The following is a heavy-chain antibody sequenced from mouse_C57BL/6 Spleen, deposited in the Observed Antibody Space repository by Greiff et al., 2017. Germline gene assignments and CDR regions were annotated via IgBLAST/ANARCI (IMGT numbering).Heavy chain of an antibody. CDR2: INPNNGGT. J-gene: IGHJ1*03. Sequence: VQLQQSGPELVKPGASVKIPCKASGYTFTDYNMDWVKQSHGKSLEWIGDINPNNGGTIYNQKFKGKATLTVDKSSSTAYMALRSLTSEDTAVYYCARSERYFWYFDVWGTGTTVTVSS. V-gene: IGHV1-18*01. CDR1: GYTFTDYN. CDR3: ARSERYFWYFDV. D-gene: IGHD1-1*01.